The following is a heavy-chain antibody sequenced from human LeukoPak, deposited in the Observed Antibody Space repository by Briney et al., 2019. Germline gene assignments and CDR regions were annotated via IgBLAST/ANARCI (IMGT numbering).Heavy chain of an antibody. CDR2: ISSSGSTI. Sequence: GGSLRLFCAASGFTFSDFYMSWIRQAPGKGLEWGSYISSSGSTIYYADSVKGRFTISRDNAKNSLYLQMNSLRAEDAAVYYCARVLYSNYLEYWGQGTLVTVSS. D-gene: IGHD4-11*01. CDR3: ARVLYSNYLEY. CDR1: GFTFSDFY. V-gene: IGHV3-11*04. J-gene: IGHJ4*02.